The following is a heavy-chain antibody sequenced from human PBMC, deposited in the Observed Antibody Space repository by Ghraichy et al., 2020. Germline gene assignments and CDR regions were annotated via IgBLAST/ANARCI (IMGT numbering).Heavy chain of an antibody. Sequence: GGSLRLSCAASGFIFSDYHMIWIRQAPGKGLEWVSYITGVVTTMYYADSVKGRFTISRDNAKNSLYLQMNSLRAEDTAVYYCATSGYEGDYWGQGTLVTVSS. CDR3: ATSGYEGDY. CDR1: GFIFSDYH. D-gene: IGHD5-12*01. CDR2: ITGVVTTM. J-gene: IGHJ4*02. V-gene: IGHV3-11*01.